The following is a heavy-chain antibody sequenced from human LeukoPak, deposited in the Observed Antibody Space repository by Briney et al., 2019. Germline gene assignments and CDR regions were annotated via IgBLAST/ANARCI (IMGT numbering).Heavy chain of an antibody. CDR3: ARETISPDWHDYGGNSGAFDI. J-gene: IGHJ3*02. Sequence: PGGSLRLSCAASGFTFDDYAMHWVRQAPGKGLEWVSGISWNSGSIGYADSVKGRFTISRDNAKNSLYLQMNSLRAEDTAVYYCARETISPDWHDYGGNSGAFDIWGQGTMVTVSS. CDR2: ISWNSGSI. CDR1: GFTFDDYA. D-gene: IGHD4-23*01. V-gene: IGHV3-9*01.